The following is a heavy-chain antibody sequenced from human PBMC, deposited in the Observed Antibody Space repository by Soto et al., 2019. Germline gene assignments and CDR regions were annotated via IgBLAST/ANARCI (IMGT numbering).Heavy chain of an antibody. D-gene: IGHD3-10*01. CDR2: ITSSGNGT. V-gene: IGHV3-23*05. J-gene: IGHJ3*01. CDR1: GFKFSNYA. Sequence: PXGSLRLSFSASGFKFSNYAMSWVRQAPGKGPEWVSFITSSGNGTYYADSVKGRFTISRDNSKNTLYVQMNNLRAEDTAKYYCAKRFFGSGSPPGAFDVWGPGTMVTVSS. CDR3: AKRFFGSGSPPGAFDV.